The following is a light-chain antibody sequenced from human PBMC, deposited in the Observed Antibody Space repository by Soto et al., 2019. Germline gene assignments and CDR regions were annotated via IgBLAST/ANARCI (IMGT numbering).Light chain of an antibody. J-gene: IGKJ3*01. CDR2: AAS. CDR1: QSISSY. CDR3: QQRYSTPFS. Sequence: DIQMTQSPSSLSASVGDRVTITCRASQSISSYLNWYQQKPGKAPKLLIYAASSLQSGVPSRFSGSGSSTDCTLTSRSLYPEDFATYYCQQRYSTPFSFGPGTKVDIK. V-gene: IGKV1-39*01.